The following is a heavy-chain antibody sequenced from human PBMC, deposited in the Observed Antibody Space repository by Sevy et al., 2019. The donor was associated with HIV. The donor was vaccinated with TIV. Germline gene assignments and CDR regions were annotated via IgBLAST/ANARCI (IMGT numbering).Heavy chain of an antibody. CDR2: IWYDGSNK. Sequence: GGFLRLSCAASGFTFSSYGMHCVRQAPGKGLEWVAVIWYDGSNKYYADSVKGRFTISRDNSKNTLYLQMNSLRAEDTTVYYCAKDWGSCWLILRGLDYWGQGTLVPVSS. J-gene: IGHJ4*02. D-gene: IGHD3-16*01. CDR3: AKDWGSCWLILRGLDY. CDR1: GFTFSSYG. V-gene: IGHV3-30*02.